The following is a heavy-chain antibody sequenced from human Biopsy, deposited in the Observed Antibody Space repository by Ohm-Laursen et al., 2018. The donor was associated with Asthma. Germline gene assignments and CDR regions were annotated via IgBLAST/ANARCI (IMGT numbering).Heavy chain of an antibody. CDR2: IKKDGSEK. Sequence: GSLRLSCAASGFTFNSYWMSWVRQAPGKGLEWVANIKKDGSEKYYVDSVKGRFTISRDNAKNSLYLHMNSLRAEDTAVYYCARTFHFWSPYHAEHYQLWGQGTLVTVSS. CDR3: ARTFHFWSPYHAEHYQL. J-gene: IGHJ1*01. CDR1: GFTFNSYW. V-gene: IGHV3-7*01. D-gene: IGHD3-3*02.